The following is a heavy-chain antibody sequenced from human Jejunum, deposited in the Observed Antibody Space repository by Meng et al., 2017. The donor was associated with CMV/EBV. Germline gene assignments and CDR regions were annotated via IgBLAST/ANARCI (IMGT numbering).Heavy chain of an antibody. J-gene: IGHJ4*02. V-gene: IGHV3-9*01. CDR1: GFTFDNYA. CDR3: AKEGSGWFVGNYFDS. CDR2: ISWNSVNV. Sequence: GFTFDNYAMHWVRQAPGKGLEWVSGISWNSVNVAYVDSVRGRFTISRDNARNSLYLQMNSLRPEDTAFYYCAKEGSGWFVGNYFDSWGQGTLVTVSS. D-gene: IGHD6-19*01.